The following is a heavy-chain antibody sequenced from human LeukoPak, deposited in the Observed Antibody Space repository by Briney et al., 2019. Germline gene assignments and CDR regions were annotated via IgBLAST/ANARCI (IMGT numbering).Heavy chain of an antibody. CDR2: IWYDGSNK. CDR3: AGPIVGPSTWQFDY. V-gene: IGHV3-33*01. CDR1: GFTFNTYG. J-gene: IGHJ4*02. D-gene: IGHD1-26*01. Sequence: PGRSLRLSCAASGFTFNTYGMHWVRQAPGKGLEWVADIWYDGSNKYYADSVKGRFTISRDNSKNTLYLQMNSLRAEDTAVYYCAGPIVGPSTWQFDYWGQGTLVTVSS.